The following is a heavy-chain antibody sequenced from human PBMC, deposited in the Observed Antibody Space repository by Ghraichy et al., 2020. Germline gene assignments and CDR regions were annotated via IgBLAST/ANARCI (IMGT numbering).Heavy chain of an antibody. D-gene: IGHD5-24*01. CDR1: GYTFTSYG. CDR3: ARVEVATNFYYYYGMDV. CDR2: ISAYNGNT. Sequence: ASVKVSCKASGYTFTSYGISWVRQAPGQGLEWMGWISAYNGNTNYAQKLQGRVTMTTDTSTSTAYMELRSLRSDDTAVYYCARVEVATNFYYYYGMDVWGQGTTVTVSS. V-gene: IGHV1-18*01. J-gene: IGHJ6*02.